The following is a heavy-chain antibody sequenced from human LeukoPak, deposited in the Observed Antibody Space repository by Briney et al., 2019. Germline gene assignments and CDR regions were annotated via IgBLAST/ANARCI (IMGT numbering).Heavy chain of an antibody. V-gene: IGHV3-30*02. CDR3: ARATAAAAPFDY. D-gene: IGHD6-13*01. Sequence: GGSLRLSCAASGFTFSSYGMHWVRQAPGKGLEWVAFIRYDGSNKYYADSVKGRFAISRDNSKNTLYLQMNSLRAEDTAVYYCARATAAAAPFDYWGQGTLVTVSS. J-gene: IGHJ4*02. CDR2: IRYDGSNK. CDR1: GFTFSSYG.